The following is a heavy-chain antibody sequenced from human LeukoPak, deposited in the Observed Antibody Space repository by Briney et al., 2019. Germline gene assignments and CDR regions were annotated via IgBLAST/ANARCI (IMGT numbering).Heavy chain of an antibody. Sequence: GESLKISCQGSGYSFTSYWIGWVRQMPGKGPGGIGIIYPGDSDTRYSPSFQGQVTISADKSISTAYLQWSSLKASDTAMYYCARLGGPYSSSANWFDPWGQGTLVTVSS. D-gene: IGHD6-13*01. CDR3: ARLGGPYSSSANWFDP. J-gene: IGHJ5*02. CDR1: GYSFTSYW. V-gene: IGHV5-51*01. CDR2: IYPGDSDT.